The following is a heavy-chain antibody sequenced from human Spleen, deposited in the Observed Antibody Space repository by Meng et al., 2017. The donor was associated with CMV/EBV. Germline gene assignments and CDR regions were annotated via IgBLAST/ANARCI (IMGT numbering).Heavy chain of an antibody. CDR3: GTTHGDYDYGMDV. CDR2: ISWNSGSI. D-gene: IGHD4-17*01. J-gene: IGHJ6*02. CDR1: GFTFDDYA. V-gene: IGHV3-9*01. Sequence: SLKISCAASGFTFDDYAMHWVRQAPGKGLEWVSGISWNSGSIGYADSVKGRFTISRDNAKNSLYLQMNSLRAEDTALYYCGTTHGDYDYGMDVWGQGTTVTVSS.